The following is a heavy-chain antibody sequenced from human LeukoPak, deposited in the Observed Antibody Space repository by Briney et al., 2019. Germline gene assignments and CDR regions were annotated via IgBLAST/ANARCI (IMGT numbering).Heavy chain of an antibody. CDR3: ARSEMDANWFDP. Sequence: SETLSLTGAVADYSISSGYYWGWIRQPPGKGLEWIGSIYHSGSTYYNPSLKSRVTISVDTSKNQFSLKLSSVTAADTAVYYCARSEMDANWFDPRGQGTLVTVSS. V-gene: IGHV4-38-2*01. CDR2: IYHSGST. J-gene: IGHJ5*02. D-gene: IGHD2-2*03. CDR1: DYSISSGYY.